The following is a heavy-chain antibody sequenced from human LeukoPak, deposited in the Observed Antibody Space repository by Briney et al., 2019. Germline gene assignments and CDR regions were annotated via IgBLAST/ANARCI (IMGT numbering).Heavy chain of an antibody. CDR3: AKRGVVIRVILVGFHREAYYFDS. V-gene: IGHV3-30*04. CDR2: ISYDGSNQ. D-gene: IGHD3-22*01. J-gene: IGHJ4*02. CDR1: GFTFSSYA. Sequence: GRSLRLSCAASGFTFSSYAMHWVRQAPGKGLEWGAVISYDGSNQYYADSVKGRFTISRDNSKNTLYLQMNSLRAEDTAVYFCAKRGVVIRVILVGFHREAYYFDSWGQGALVTVSS.